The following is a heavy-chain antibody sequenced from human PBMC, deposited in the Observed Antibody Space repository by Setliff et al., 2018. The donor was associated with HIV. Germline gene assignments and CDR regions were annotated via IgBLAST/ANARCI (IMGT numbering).Heavy chain of an antibody. CDR1: GSTFDDYA. CDR3: ARGHCSGTNCYGVDYYGMDV. J-gene: IGHJ6*02. V-gene: IGHV3-9*01. CDR2: ISWNSGSI. Sequence: PGGSLRLSCAASGSTFDDYAMHWVRQAPGKGLEWVSGISWNSGSIGYAGSVKGRFTISRDNAKNSLYLQMNSLRAEDTAVYYCARGHCSGTNCYGVDYYGMDVWGQGTTVTVSS. D-gene: IGHD2-2*01.